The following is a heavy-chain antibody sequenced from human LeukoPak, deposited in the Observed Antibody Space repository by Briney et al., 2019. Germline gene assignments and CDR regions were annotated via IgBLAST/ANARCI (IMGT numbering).Heavy chain of an antibody. D-gene: IGHD3-9*01. Sequence: SETLSLTCAVYGGSFSGYYWSWIRQPPGKGLEWIGYIYYSGSTNYNPSLKSRVTISVDTSKNQFSLKLSSVTAADTAVYYCARTIRDYDILTGYYLSNFDYWGQGTLVTVSS. CDR1: GGSFSGYY. CDR2: IYYSGST. CDR3: ARTIRDYDILTGYYLSNFDY. V-gene: IGHV4-59*08. J-gene: IGHJ4*02.